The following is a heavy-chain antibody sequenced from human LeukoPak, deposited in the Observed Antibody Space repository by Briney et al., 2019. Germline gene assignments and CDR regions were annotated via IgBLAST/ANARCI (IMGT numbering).Heavy chain of an antibody. Sequence: GGSLRLSCAASGFTFSIYWMTWVRQAPGKGLEWVANIKPDGSDKNYVDSVRGRFTISRDNAKNSVYLQMNSLRAEDTAIYYCARRGGLDVWGQGTTVTVSS. J-gene: IGHJ6*02. CDR3: ARRGGLDV. CDR2: IKPDGSDK. CDR1: GFTFSIYW. V-gene: IGHV3-7*01.